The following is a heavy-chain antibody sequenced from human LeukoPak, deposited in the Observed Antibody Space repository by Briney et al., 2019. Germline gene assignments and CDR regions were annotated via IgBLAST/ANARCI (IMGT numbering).Heavy chain of an antibody. Sequence: PGGSLRLSCAASGFTFDEYAMHWVRQAPGKGLEWVSGISWNSGSIGYADSVKGRFTISRDNAKNSLYLQMNSLRAEDTAVYYCARDSEMATTTFDYWGQGTLVTVSS. D-gene: IGHD5-24*01. CDR2: ISWNSGSI. CDR1: GFTFDEYA. V-gene: IGHV3-9*01. CDR3: ARDSEMATTTFDY. J-gene: IGHJ4*02.